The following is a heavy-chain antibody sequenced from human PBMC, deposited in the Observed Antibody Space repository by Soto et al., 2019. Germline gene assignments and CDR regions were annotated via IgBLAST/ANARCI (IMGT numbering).Heavy chain of an antibody. J-gene: IGHJ5*02. CDR3: AHRGSSGWSPEYNWFDP. Sequence: SGPTLVNPTPTLTLTCTFSGFSLSTSGVGVGWIRQPPGKALEWLALIYWNDDKRYSPSLKSRLTLPKHISKNHVVLTVTNMDPGDTATYYCAHRGSSGWSPEYNWFDPWGQGTLVTVSS. CDR2: IYWNDDK. D-gene: IGHD6-19*01. V-gene: IGHV2-5*01. CDR1: GFSLSTSGVG.